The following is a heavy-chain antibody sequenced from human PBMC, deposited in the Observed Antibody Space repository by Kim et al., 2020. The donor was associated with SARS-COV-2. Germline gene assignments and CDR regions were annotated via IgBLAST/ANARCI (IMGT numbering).Heavy chain of an antibody. J-gene: IGHJ3*02. CDR3: ARLRYYDILTGFGAAFDI. CDR2: IYYSGST. D-gene: IGHD3-9*01. Sequence: SETLSLTCTVSGGSISSYYWSWIRQPPGKGLEWIGYIYYSGSTNYNPSLKSRVTISVDTSKNQFSLKLSSVTAAGTAVYYCARLRYYDILTGFGAAFDIWGQGTMVTISS. CDR1: GGSISSYY. V-gene: IGHV4-59*13.